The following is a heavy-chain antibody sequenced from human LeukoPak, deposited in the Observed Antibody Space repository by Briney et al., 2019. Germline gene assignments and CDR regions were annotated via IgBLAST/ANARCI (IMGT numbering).Heavy chain of an antibody. CDR2: ISYDGSNK. CDR1: GFTFSSYG. CDR3: AKAPRDYSQFDY. Sequence: GRSLRLSCAASGFTFSSYGMHWVRQAPGKGLEWVAVISYDGSNKYYADSVKARFTISRDNSKNTLYLQMNSLRAEDTAVYYCAKAPRDYSQFDYWGQGTLVTVSS. D-gene: IGHD4-11*01. J-gene: IGHJ4*02. V-gene: IGHV3-30*18.